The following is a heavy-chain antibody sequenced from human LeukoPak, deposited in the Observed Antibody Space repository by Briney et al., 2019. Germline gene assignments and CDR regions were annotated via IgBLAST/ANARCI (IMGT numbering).Heavy chain of an antibody. CDR1: GYTFTGYC. J-gene: IGHJ6*03. CDR3: ARVPAYDRIYYYYYMDV. V-gene: IGHV1-18*04. Sequence: ASVKVSCKASGYTFTGYCMHWVRQAPGQGLEWMGWISAYNGNTNYAQKLQGRVTMTTDTSTSTSYMELRSLRSDDTAVYYCARVPAYDRIYYYYYMDVWGKGTTVTISS. D-gene: IGHD5-12*01. CDR2: ISAYNGNT.